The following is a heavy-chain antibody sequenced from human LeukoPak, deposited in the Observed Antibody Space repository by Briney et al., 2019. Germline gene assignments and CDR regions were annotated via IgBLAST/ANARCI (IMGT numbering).Heavy chain of an antibody. J-gene: IGHJ4*02. D-gene: IGHD3-10*01. CDR3: ARDVPYYYGSGSYPINFDY. CDR2: INPKSGGT. CDR1: GYTFTSCA. Sequence: ASVKVSCKAPGYTFTSCAMNWVRQAPGQGLEWMGWINPKSGGTNYAQKFQGRVTMTRDTSISTAYMELSRLRSDDTAVYYCARDVPYYYGSGSYPINFDYWGQGTLVTVSS. V-gene: IGHV1-2*02.